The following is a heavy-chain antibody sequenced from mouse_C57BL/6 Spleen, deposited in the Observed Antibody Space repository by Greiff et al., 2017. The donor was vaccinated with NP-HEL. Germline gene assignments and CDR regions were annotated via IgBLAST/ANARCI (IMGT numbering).Heavy chain of an antibody. D-gene: IGHD6-2*01. V-gene: IGHV1-52*01. CDR1: GYTFTSYW. Sequence: VQLQQPGAELVRPGSSVKLSCKASGYTFTSYWMHWVKQRPIQGLEWIGNIDPSDSETHYNQKFKDKATLTVDKSSSTAYMQLSSLTYEDSALYYCAFSYYYAMDYWGQGTSDTVSS. CDR2: IDPSDSET. CDR3: AFSYYYAMDY. J-gene: IGHJ4*01.